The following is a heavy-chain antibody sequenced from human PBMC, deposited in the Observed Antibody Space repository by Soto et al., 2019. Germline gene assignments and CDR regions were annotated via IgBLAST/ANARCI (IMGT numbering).Heavy chain of an antibody. CDR1: GDSVSSNSAA. CDR2: TYYRSKWYN. CDR3: ARSPGGSYQETYAFDI. V-gene: IGHV6-1*01. J-gene: IGHJ3*02. D-gene: IGHD1-26*01. Sequence: QSQTLSLTCAISGDSVSSNSAAWNWIRQSPSRGLEWLGRTYYRSKWYNDYAVSVKSRITINPDTSKNQFSLQLNSVTPEDTAVYYCARSPGGSYQETYAFDIWGQGTMVTVSS.